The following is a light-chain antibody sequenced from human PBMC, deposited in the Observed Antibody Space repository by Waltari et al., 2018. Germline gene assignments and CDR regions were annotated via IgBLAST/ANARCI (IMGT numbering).Light chain of an antibody. CDR1: QTISSW. CDR2: KAS. V-gene: IGKV1-5*03. Sequence: DIQITQSPSTLSAYVGDRVTITCRASQTISSWLAWYQQKPGKAPKLLIYKASSLESGVPSRFSGSGSGTEFTLTISSLQPDDFATYYCQHYNSYGTFGQGTQVEVK. J-gene: IGKJ1*01. CDR3: QHYNSYGT.